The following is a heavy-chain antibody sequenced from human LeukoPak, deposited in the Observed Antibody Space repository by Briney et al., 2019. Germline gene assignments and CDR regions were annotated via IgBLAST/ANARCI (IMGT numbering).Heavy chain of an antibody. D-gene: IGHD6-13*01. CDR3: ARCRYSSSWYHGYWFDP. CDR1: GGSISSGGYS. Sequence: PSETLSLTCTVSGGSISSGGYSWSWIRQHPGKGLEWIGYIYYSGSTYYNPSLKSRVTISVDTSKNQFSLKLSSVTAADTAVYYCARCRYSSSWYHGYWFDPWGQGTLVTVSS. CDR2: IYYSGST. J-gene: IGHJ5*02. V-gene: IGHV4-31*03.